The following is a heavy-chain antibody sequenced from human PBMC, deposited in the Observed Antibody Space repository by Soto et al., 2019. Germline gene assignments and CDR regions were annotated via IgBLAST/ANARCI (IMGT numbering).Heavy chain of an antibody. V-gene: IGHV1-69*06. CDR1: GGTFSSYA. CDR3: ARDPNYDILPGYSYFDY. J-gene: IGHJ4*02. Sequence: QVQLVQSGAEVKKPGSSVKVSCKASGGTFSSYAISWVRQAPGQGLEWMGGIIPIFGTANYAQKFQGRVTITADKSTSTAYMELSSLRSEDTAVYYCARDPNYDILPGYSYFDYWGQGTLVTVSS. CDR2: IIPIFGTA. D-gene: IGHD3-9*01.